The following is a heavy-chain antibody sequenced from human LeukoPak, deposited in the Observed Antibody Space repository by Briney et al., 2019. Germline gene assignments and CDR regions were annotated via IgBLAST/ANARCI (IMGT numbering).Heavy chain of an antibody. Sequence: GRSLRLSCAASGFTFSSYGMHWVRQAPGKGLEWVAVIWYDGSNKYYADSVKGRFTISRDNSKNTLYLQMNSLRAEDTAIYYCAREYYDSSGYSLDYWGQGTLVTVSS. CDR2: IWYDGSNK. V-gene: IGHV3-33*01. D-gene: IGHD3-22*01. CDR1: GFTFSSYG. J-gene: IGHJ4*02. CDR3: AREYYDSSGYSLDY.